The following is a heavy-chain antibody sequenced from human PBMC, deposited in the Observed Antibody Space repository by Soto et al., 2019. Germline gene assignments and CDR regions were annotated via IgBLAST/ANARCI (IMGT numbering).Heavy chain of an antibody. Sequence: PGGSLRLSCAASGFTFSSYSMNWVRQAPGKGLEWVSYISSSSSTIYYADSAKGRFTISRDNAKNSLYLQMNSLRDEDTAVYYCARPEYSSSSYGMDVWGQGTTVTVSS. D-gene: IGHD6-6*01. V-gene: IGHV3-48*02. CDR1: GFTFSSYS. J-gene: IGHJ6*02. CDR3: ARPEYSSSSYGMDV. CDR2: ISSSSSTI.